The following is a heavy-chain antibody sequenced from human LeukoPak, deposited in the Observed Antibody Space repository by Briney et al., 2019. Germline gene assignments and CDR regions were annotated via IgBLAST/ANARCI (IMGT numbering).Heavy chain of an antibody. Sequence: GGSLRLSCAASGFTFRSYAMSWVRQAPGKGLEWVSAISGMGSITYYAGTVKDRFTISRDNSMNTLYLQMNSLRAEDTAVYDYAKDPSWWRWPARSTGGFDYWGQGTLVTVSS. J-gene: IGHJ4*02. CDR2: ISGMGSIT. D-gene: IGHD2-15*01. V-gene: IGHV3-23*01. CDR1: GFTFRSYA. CDR3: AKDPSWWRWPARSTGGFDY.